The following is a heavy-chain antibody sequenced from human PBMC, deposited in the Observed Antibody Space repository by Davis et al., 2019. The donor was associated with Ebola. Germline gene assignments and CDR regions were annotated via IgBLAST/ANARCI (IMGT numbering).Heavy chain of an antibody. CDR3: ARDTTGEDWHFDL. V-gene: IGHV3-64*01. J-gene: IGHJ2*01. Sequence: GESLKISCAASGFTFSTYAMHWVRQAPGKGLEYVSAIDDNGGTTYYANSVRGRFTISRDNSKNTLYLQMGSLRPEDMAVYYCARDTTGEDWHFDLWGRGTLVIVSS. CDR2: IDDNGGTT. CDR1: GFTFSTYA. D-gene: IGHD1-1*01.